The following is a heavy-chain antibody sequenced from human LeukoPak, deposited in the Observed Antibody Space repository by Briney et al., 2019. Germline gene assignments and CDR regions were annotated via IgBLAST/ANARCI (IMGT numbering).Heavy chain of an antibody. CDR3: AKDSHIFSLLWELLGEFDY. CDR2: ISYDGSNK. J-gene: IGHJ4*02. Sequence: GGSLRLSCAASGFTFSSYGMHWVRQAPGKGLEWVAVISYDGSNKYYADSVKGRFTISRDNSKNTLYLQMNSLRAEDTAVYYCAKDSHIFSLLWELLGEFDYWGQGTLVTVSS. V-gene: IGHV3-30*18. D-gene: IGHD1-26*01. CDR1: GFTFSSYG.